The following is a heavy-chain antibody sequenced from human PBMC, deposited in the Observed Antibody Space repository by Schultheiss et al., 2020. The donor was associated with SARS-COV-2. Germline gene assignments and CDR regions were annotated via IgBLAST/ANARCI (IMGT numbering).Heavy chain of an antibody. V-gene: IGHV3-74*01. CDR2: INSDGKSA. D-gene: IGHD3-10*01. Sequence: GESLKISCIVSGFTFNDYAMTWVRQAPGKGLVWVSRINSDGKSATYADSVKGRFIISRDNAKSSLYLQMDSLRAEDTAVYYCVRNDRELLSGTYYQWGMDVWGQGTTVTVSS. CDR1: GFTFNDYA. CDR3: VRNDRELLSGTYYQWGMDV. J-gene: IGHJ6*02.